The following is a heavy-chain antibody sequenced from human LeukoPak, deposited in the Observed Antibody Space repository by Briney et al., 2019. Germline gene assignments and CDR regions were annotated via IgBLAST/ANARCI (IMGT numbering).Heavy chain of an antibody. J-gene: IGHJ6*02. D-gene: IGHD2-2*01. CDR2: INHSGST. CDR3: ARSSCTSTSCYRSYYYFGLDV. CDR1: GDSISSYY. V-gene: IGHV4-34*10. Sequence: SETLSLTCSVSGDSISSYYWTWIRLAPGKGLEWIGEINHSGSTDYNPSLESRITMSVDTSKNQFSLKLSSVTAADTAVYYCARSSCTSTSCYRSYYYFGLDVWGQGTTVTVSS.